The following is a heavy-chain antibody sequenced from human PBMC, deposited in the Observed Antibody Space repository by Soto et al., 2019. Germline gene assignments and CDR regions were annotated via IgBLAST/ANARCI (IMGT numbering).Heavy chain of an antibody. CDR1: GFTFGAYS. D-gene: IGHD1-26*01. Sequence: QVQLVESGGGVVQPGRSLRLSCAASGFTFGAYSMHWVRQPPGKGLEWVAVISYDGKNERYTDPVKGRFTVSRDNSKSTMYPQMNSLRSEDTALYYCARDGYSGRSDGFDIWGQGTMVTVSS. J-gene: IGHJ3*02. CDR3: ARDGYSGRSDGFDI. CDR2: ISYDGKNE. V-gene: IGHV3-30*04.